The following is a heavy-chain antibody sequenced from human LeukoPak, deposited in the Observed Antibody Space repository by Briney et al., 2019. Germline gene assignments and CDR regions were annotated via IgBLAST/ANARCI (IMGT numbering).Heavy chain of an antibody. V-gene: IGHV3-15*01. CDR1: GFTFSNAW. D-gene: IGHD6-19*01. CDR2: IKSKTDGGTT. J-gene: IGHJ4*02. Sequence: GGSLRLSCAASGFTFSNAWMNWVRQAPGKGLEWFGRIKSKTDGGTTDYAASVKGRFTISRDDSKTVAYLQMNSLKTEDTAVYYCTRDPYSSDWYDYWGQGTLVTVSS. CDR3: TRDPYSSDWYDY.